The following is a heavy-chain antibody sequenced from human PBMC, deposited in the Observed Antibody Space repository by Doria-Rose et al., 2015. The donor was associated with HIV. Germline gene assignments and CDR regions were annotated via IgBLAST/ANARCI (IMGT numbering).Heavy chain of an antibody. CDR2: MFSDDER. CDR1: GVSLSSPGMG. D-gene: IGHD6-13*01. J-gene: IGHJ4*02. V-gene: IGHV2-26*01. CDR3: ARIKSSRWYHKYYFDF. Sequence: QVTLKESGPVLVKPTETLTLTCTVSGVSLSSPGMGVSWIRQPPGKALEWLANMFSDDERSHKTSLKSRLTISRGTSKSQVVLTMTDMDPVDTATYYCARIKSSRWYHKYYFDFWGQGTLVIVSA.